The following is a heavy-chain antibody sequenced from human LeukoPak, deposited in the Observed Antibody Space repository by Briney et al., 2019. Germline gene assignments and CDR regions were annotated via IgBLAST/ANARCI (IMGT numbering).Heavy chain of an antibody. Sequence: GGSLRLSCAVSGFTFSRHWMSWVRQAPGMGLEWLANIKQDGSEKYYVDSVEGRFTISRDNAKNSLYLQMNSLRAEDTAVYYCARSYYGSGTSYGMDVWGQGTTVTVSS. CDR1: GFTFSRHW. CDR3: ARSYYGSGTSYGMDV. V-gene: IGHV3-7*01. J-gene: IGHJ6*02. D-gene: IGHD3-10*01. CDR2: IKQDGSEK.